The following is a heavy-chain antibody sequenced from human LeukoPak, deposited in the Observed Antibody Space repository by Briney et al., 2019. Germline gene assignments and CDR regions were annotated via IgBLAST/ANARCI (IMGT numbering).Heavy chain of an antibody. J-gene: IGHJ6*02. Sequence: SETLSLTCTVSGGSISSYYWSWIRQPPGKGPEWIGEINHSGSTNYNPSLKSRVTISVDTSKNQFSLKLSSVTAADTAVYYCAGTYNWNYVFYYGMDVWGQGTTVTVSS. CDR1: GGSISSYY. CDR2: INHSGST. D-gene: IGHD1-7*01. CDR3: AGTYNWNYVFYYGMDV. V-gene: IGHV4-34*01.